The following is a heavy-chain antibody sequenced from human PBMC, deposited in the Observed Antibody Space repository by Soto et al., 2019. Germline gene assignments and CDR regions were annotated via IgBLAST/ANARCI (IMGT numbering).Heavy chain of an antibody. CDR2: ISGSGGST. CDR3: AKSEDSYCGGDCAPDY. CDR1: GFTFSSYA. D-gene: IGHD2-21*01. V-gene: IGHV3-23*01. Sequence: EVQLLESGGGLVQPGGSLRLSCAASGFTFSSYAMSWVRQAPGKGLEWVSAISGSGGSTYYADSVKGRFTISRDNSKNTLYLQMNSLRAEDTAVYYCAKSEDSYCGGDCAPDYWGQGTLVTVSS. J-gene: IGHJ4*02.